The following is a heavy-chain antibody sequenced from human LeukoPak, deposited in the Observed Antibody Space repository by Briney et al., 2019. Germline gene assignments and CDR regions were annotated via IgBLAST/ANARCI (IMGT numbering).Heavy chain of an antibody. J-gene: IGHJ4*02. V-gene: IGHV4-59*01. CDR3: ARSPGSSSWDKFDY. CDR1: GGSISSYY. CDR2: IYYSGST. Sequence: SETLSLTCTVSGGSISSYYWGWIRQPPGKGLEWVGYIYYSGSTNYNPSPKSRVTISVDTSKNQFSLKLSSVTAADTAVYYCARSPGSSSWDKFDYWGQGTLVTVSS. D-gene: IGHD6-13*01.